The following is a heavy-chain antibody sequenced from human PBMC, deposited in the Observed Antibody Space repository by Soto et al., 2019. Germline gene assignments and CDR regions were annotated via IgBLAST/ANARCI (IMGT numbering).Heavy chain of an antibody. CDR2: IHANNGNT. CDR3: ARGGSSWSAEYYQH. J-gene: IGHJ1*01. Sequence: QVQLVQSGAEVKKPGASVKVSFKASGYTFTNYGISWVRQAPGQGPEWMGWIHANNGNTKYAETLQGRGTMTTDTSTSTAYRELRSLRSDDTAGYYCARGGSSWSAEYYQHWGQGTLVIVSS. CDR1: GYTFTNYG. D-gene: IGHD6-13*01. V-gene: IGHV1-18*01.